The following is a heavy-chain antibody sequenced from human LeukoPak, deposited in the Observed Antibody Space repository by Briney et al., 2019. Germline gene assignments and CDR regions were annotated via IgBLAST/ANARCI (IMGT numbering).Heavy chain of an antibody. CDR1: GDSINSLDL. Sequence: PSETLSLTCTVSGDSINSLDLWSWVRQPPGKGLEWIGEMYLSGTTHSNPSVKSRDTISIDKSKNQFFLNLSSVTAADTAVYYCAGLVGRYSSGLYYYYFDYWGQGTLVTVSS. D-gene: IGHD3-22*01. J-gene: IGHJ4*02. V-gene: IGHV4-4*02. CDR2: MYLSGTT. CDR3: AGLVGRYSSGLYYYYFDY.